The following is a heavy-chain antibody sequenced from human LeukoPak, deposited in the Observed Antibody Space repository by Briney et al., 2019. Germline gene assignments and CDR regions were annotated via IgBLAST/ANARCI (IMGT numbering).Heavy chain of an antibody. CDR2: INHSGST. D-gene: IGHD5-18*01. CDR3: ARGRIGYSDGSLSGFRLDY. Sequence: SETLSLTCAVYGGSLSGYYLSWIRQPPGKGLYGIGEINHSGSTNYNPSLNSRVTISVDTSKNQFSLKLSSVTAADTDVSHSARGRIGYSDGSLSGFRLDYWGQGTLVTVSS. CDR1: GGSLSGYY. V-gene: IGHV4-34*01. J-gene: IGHJ4*02.